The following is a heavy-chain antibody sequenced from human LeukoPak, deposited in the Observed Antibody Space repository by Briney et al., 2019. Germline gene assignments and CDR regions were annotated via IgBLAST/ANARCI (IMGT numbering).Heavy chain of an antibody. CDR1: GLIFDDYT. D-gene: IGHD4-17*01. CDR2: ISRNGAVT. Sequence: GGSLRLSCAASGLIFDDYTMHWVRQAPGKGLEWVSLISRNGAVTKYADSVRGRFTVSRDNAKKSLYLQMNSLRAEDSAVYYCARDRLHYGEYEKTFDYWGQGTLVTVSS. CDR3: ARDRLHYGEYEKTFDY. V-gene: IGHV3-43*01. J-gene: IGHJ4*02.